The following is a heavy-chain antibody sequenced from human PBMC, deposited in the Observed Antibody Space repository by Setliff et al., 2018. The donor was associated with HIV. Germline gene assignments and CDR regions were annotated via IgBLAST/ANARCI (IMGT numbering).Heavy chain of an antibody. CDR1: GGSFSGYY. CDR3: ARAPPGIQNDAFDV. V-gene: IGHV4-59*10. J-gene: IGHJ3*01. Sequence: SETLSLTCAVYGGSFSGYYWTWIRQPAGKGPEWIGHIYTNGYTDYNPSLKSRVTISVDTSKNQFSLKLTSVTAADTAVYYCARAPPGIQNDAFDVWGQGTMVTVSS. CDR2: IYTNGYT.